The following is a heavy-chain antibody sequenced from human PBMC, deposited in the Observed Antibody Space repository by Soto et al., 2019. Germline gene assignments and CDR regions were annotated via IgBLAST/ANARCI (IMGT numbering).Heavy chain of an antibody. CDR3: ARSGDNYNVLDY. V-gene: IGHV3-11*06. CDR1: GFTFSDYY. CDR2: SSNSGTYT. J-gene: IGHJ4*02. D-gene: IGHD3-10*02. Sequence: LRLSCVASGFTFSDYYMSWVRQAPGKGLEWLSYSSNSGTYTKYAGSVKGRFSISRDNAKNSLYLQINSLRGEDTAIYYCARSGDNYNVLDYWGQGTPVTVSS.